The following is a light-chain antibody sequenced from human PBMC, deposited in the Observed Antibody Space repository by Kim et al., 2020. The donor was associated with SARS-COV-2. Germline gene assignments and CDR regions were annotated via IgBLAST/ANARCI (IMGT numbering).Light chain of an antibody. V-gene: IGLV3-1*01. CDR1: KLGDKY. Sequence: SYELTQPPSVSVSPGQTASITCSGDKLGDKYACWYQQKPGQSPVLVIYQDSKRPSGIPERFSGSNSGNTATLTISGTQALDEADYYCQPWDSSSYV. J-gene: IGLJ1*01. CDR2: QDS. CDR3: QPWDSSSYV.